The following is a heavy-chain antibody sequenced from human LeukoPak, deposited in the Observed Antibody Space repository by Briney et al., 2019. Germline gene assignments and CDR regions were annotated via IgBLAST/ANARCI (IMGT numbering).Heavy chain of an antibody. CDR2: INPNSGGT. J-gene: IGHJ4*02. CDR1: GYTFTGYY. CDR3: ARVGACSSTSCYYWGED. Sequence: ASVKVSCKASGYTFTGYYMHWVRQAPGQGLEWMGRINPNSGGTNYAQKFQGRVTMTRGTSISTAYMELSRLRSDDTAVYYCARVGACSSTSCYYWGEDWGQGTLVTVSS. V-gene: IGHV1-2*06. D-gene: IGHD2-2*01.